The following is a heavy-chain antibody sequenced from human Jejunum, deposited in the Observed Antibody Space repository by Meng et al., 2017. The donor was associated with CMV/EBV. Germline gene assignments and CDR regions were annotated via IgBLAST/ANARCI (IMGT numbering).Heavy chain of an antibody. CDR3: ARSPPISRWDY. V-gene: IGHV3-21*01. J-gene: IGHJ4*02. Sequence: EQLVKAGGGLVKAGGSLGLYCAASGFTFSSYSMNWGRQAPGEGLEWVASISSDSNFIYYADSVKGRFTISRDNAKNSLYLQMNSLRAEDTAVYSCARSPPISRWDYWGQGTLVTVSS. CDR2: ISSDSNFI. D-gene: IGHD6-13*01. CDR1: GFTFSSYS.